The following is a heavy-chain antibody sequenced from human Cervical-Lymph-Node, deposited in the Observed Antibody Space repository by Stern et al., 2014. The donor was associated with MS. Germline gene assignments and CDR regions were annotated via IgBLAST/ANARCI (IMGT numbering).Heavy chain of an antibody. CDR2: ISNDGSYK. V-gene: IGHV3-30*18. CDR3: AKSPYSGNYNAGFDI. J-gene: IGHJ3*02. D-gene: IGHD1-26*01. CDR1: GFTFSSYV. Sequence: VQLVESGGGVVQPGRSLRLSCAASGFTFSSYVMHWVRQAPGKGLEWVAVISNDGSYKYYVDSVKGRFTISRDNPKNTLYLQMNSLRAEDTAVYYCAKSPYSGNYNAGFDIWGQGTMVTVSS.